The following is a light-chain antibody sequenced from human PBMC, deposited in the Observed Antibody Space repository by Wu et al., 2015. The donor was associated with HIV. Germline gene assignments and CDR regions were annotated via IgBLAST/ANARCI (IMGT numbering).Light chain of an antibody. Sequence: EIVLTQSPATLSLSPGERATLSCRASQRLPKNFLAWYQQKPGQTPKLLIYGASSRATGIPDRFSGSGSGTDFTLTISRLEPEDFAVYYCQQYGSSPITFGQGTRLEIK. J-gene: IGKJ5*01. CDR2: GAS. CDR1: QRLPKNF. CDR3: QQYGSSPIT. V-gene: IGKV3-20*01.